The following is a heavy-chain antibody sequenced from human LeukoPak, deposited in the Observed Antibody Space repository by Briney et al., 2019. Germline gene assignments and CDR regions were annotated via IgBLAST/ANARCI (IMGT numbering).Heavy chain of an antibody. CDR1: GYTFTSYD. V-gene: IGHV1-8*01. Sequence: ASVKVSCKASGYTFTSYDINWVRQATGQGLEWMGWMNPNSGNTNYAQKFQGRVTMTRNTSISTAYMELSSLRSEDTAVYYCASGPNYGSGNYYDYWGQGTLVTVSS. D-gene: IGHD3-10*01. CDR3: ASGPNYGSGNYYDY. CDR2: MNPNSGNT. J-gene: IGHJ4*02.